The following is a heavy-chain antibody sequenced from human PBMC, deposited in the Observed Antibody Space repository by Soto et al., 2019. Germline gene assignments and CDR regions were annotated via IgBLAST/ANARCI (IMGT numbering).Heavy chain of an antibody. D-gene: IGHD2-2*01. J-gene: IGHJ4*02. CDR1: GYTLTELS. V-gene: IGHV1-24*01. CDR3: ATELLPGAGQPEDY. CDR2: FDPEDGET. Sequence: ASVKVSCKVSGYTLTELSMHWVRQAPGKGLEWMGGFDPEDGETIYAQKFQGRVTMTEDTSTDTAYMGLSRLRSEGTAVYYCATELLPGAGQPEDYWGQGTLGTVSS.